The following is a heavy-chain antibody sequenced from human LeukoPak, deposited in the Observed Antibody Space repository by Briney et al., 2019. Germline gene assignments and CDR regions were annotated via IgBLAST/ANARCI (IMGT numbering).Heavy chain of an antibody. J-gene: IGHJ6*03. CDR3: ARVYGSGSYYNGYYYSYMDV. Sequence: SETLSLTCTVSGGSLSSYYWSWIRQPPGKGLEGSGYIYYSGRTKYNPSLKSRVTISVDTSKNQFSLKLSSVTAADTAVYYCARVYGSGSYYNGYYYSYMDVGGKGTTVTIS. V-gene: IGHV4-59*08. D-gene: IGHD3-10*01. CDR1: GGSLSSYY. CDR2: IYYSGRT.